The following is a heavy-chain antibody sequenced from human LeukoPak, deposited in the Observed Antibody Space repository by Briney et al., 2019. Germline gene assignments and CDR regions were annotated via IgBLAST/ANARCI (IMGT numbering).Heavy chain of an antibody. Sequence: ASETLSLTCAVSGGSISSSNWWSWVRQPPGKGLEWIGEIYHSGSTNYNPSLKSRVTMSVDKSKNQFSLKLSSVTAADTAVYYCASGPPYNWNDEGGWGQGTLVTVS. V-gene: IGHV4-4*02. J-gene: IGHJ4*02. CDR2: IYHSGST. CDR1: GGSISSSNW. D-gene: IGHD1-20*01. CDR3: ASGPPYNWNDEGG.